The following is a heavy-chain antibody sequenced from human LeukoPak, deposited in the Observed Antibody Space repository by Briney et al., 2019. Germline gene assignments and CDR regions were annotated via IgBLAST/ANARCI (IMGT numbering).Heavy chain of an antibody. D-gene: IGHD2-2*01. CDR3: ARAGFSAAGIYYYYYMDV. J-gene: IGHJ6*03. Sequence: SETLSLTCAVYGGSFSGYSWTWIRQPPGKGLEWIGEINHGGSTNYNPSLKSRVTISVDTSKNQFSLNLNSVTAADTAVYYCARAGFSAAGIYYYYYMDVWGKGTTVTVSS. CDR1: GGSFSGYS. V-gene: IGHV4-34*01. CDR2: INHGGST.